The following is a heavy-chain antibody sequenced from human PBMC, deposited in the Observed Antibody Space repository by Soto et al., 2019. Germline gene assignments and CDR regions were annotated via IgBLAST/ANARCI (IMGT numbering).Heavy chain of an antibody. J-gene: IGHJ4*02. D-gene: IGHD3-22*01. Sequence: EVQLLESGGGLVQPGGSLRLSCAASGFTFSSYAMSWVRQAPGKRLEWVSAISGSGGSTYYADSVKGRFTISRDNSKNTLYLQMNSLRAEDTAVYYCAKVLTGYYDSSGYYYEDYWGQGTLVTVSS. CDR3: AKVLTGYYDSSGYYYEDY. CDR1: GFTFSSYA. CDR2: ISGSGGST. V-gene: IGHV3-23*01.